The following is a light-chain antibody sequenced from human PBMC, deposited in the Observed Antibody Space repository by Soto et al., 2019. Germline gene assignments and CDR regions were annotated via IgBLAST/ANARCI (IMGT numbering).Light chain of an antibody. CDR3: SSYTSSSTPWV. J-gene: IGLJ3*02. CDR2: EVS. V-gene: IGLV2-14*01. Sequence: QSALTQPASVSGSPGQSITISCTGTSSDVGGYNSVSWYQQHPGKAPKLMIYEVSTRPSGVSNRFSGSKSGNTASLTISGLQAEDEADYYCSSYTSSSTPWVFGGGTKLTVL. CDR1: SSDVGGYNS.